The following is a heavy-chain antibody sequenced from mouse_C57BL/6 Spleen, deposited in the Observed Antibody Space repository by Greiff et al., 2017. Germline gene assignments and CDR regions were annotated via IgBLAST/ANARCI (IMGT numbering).Heavy chain of an antibody. CDR2: IYPGDGDT. D-gene: IGHD2-4*01. V-gene: IGHV1-80*01. CDR3: ARGNDYDVPWFAY. Sequence: VQLQQSGAELVKPGASVKISCKASGYAFSSYWMNWVKQRPGKGLEWIGQIYPGDGDTNYNGKFKGKATLTADKSSSTAYMQLSSLTSEDSAVYFCARGNDYDVPWFAYWGQGTLVTVSA. J-gene: IGHJ3*01. CDR1: GYAFSSYW.